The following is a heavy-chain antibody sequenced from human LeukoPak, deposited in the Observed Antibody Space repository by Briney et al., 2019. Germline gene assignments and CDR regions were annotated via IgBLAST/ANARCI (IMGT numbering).Heavy chain of an antibody. CDR1: GGSFSGYY. CDR2: INHSGST. D-gene: IGHD6-13*01. Sequence: SETLSLTCAVYGGSFSGYYWSWLRQPPGKGLEWIGEINHSGSTNYNPSLKSRVTISVDTSKNQFSLKLSSVTAADTAVYYCARPYSSSWSFNYWGQGTLVTVSS. V-gene: IGHV4-34*01. CDR3: ARPYSSSWSFNY. J-gene: IGHJ4*02.